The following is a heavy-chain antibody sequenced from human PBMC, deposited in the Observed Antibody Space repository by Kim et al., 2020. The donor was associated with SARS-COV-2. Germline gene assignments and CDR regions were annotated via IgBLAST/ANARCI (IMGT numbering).Heavy chain of an antibody. Sequence: ETRYSPSFRGQVTISADKSITTAYLQWSSLKASDTAMYYCASGSGYSYDCWGQGTLVTVSS. J-gene: IGHJ4*02. CDR3: ASGSGYSYDC. V-gene: IGHV5-51*01. D-gene: IGHD3-22*01. CDR2: ET.